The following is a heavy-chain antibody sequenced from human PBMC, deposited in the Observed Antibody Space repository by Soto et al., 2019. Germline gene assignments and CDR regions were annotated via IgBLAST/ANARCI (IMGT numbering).Heavy chain of an antibody. CDR3: AKELAGDAFDV. J-gene: IGHJ3*01. Sequence: EVQLLDSGGGLVQPGGSLRLSCAASGFAFSTYAMSWVRQAPGQGLEWVSSISFSGGTTYYADSVKGRLTISRDNSKNILYLQMTSLRAADTAIYFCAKELAGDAFDVLGQGTMVTVSS. V-gene: IGHV3-23*01. CDR2: ISFSGGTT. CDR1: GFAFSTYA.